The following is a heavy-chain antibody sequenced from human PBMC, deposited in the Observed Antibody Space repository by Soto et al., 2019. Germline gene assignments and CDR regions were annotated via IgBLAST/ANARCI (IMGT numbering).Heavy chain of an antibody. CDR1: GGSINTITYY. J-gene: IGHJ5*02. CDR3: AGHVVPDGNNWFDP. CDR2: IYYSGST. V-gene: IGHV4-39*01. D-gene: IGHD2-2*01. Sequence: SETLSLTCTVSGGSINTITYYWGWIRQPPGKGLEWIGTIYYSGSTYYNPSLKSRVTISVDTPKKQFSLKLTSVTAEDTAVYYCAGHVVPDGNNWFDPWGQGTLVTVSS.